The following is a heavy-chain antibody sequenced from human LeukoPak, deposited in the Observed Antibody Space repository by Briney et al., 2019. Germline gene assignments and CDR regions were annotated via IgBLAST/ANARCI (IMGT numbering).Heavy chain of an antibody. V-gene: IGHV3-23*01. Sequence: GGSLRLSCAASGFTFSSYALSWVRQAPGKGLEWVSGSSGSISGTGGSTYYADSVKGRFIISRDNSKNTLYLQMNSLRAEDTALYYCAKYYADSDYGMDVWGQGTTVTVSS. CDR1: GFTFSSYA. CDR2: SSGSISGTGGST. CDR3: AKYYADSDYGMDV. D-gene: IGHD4-17*01. J-gene: IGHJ6*02.